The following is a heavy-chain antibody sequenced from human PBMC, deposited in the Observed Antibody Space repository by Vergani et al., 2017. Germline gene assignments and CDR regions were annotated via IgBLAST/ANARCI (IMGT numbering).Heavy chain of an antibody. V-gene: IGHV3-30*18. D-gene: IGHD6-6*01. Sequence: VQLVESGGGLVQPGRSLRLSCAASGFTFSSYGMHWVRQAPGKGLEWVAVISYDGSNKYYADSVKGRFTISRDNSKNTLYLQMNSLRAEDTAVYYCAKDRQYSSSRVGNWFDPWGQGTLVTVSS. CDR2: ISYDGSNK. CDR3: AKDRQYSSSRVGNWFDP. J-gene: IGHJ5*02. CDR1: GFTFSSYG.